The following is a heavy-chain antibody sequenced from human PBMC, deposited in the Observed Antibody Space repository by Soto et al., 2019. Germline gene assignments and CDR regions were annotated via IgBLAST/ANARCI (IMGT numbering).Heavy chain of an antibody. CDR3: ARVPLLSTVYWYFDL. D-gene: IGHD4-17*01. Sequence: EVQLVESGGGLVQPGGSLRLSCAASGFTFSSYWMHWVRQAPGKGLVWVSRINSDGSSTSYADSVKGRFTISRDNAKNTLYLQMNSLRAEDTAVYYCARVPLLSTVYWYFDLWGRGTLVTVSS. CDR1: GFTFSSYW. J-gene: IGHJ2*01. V-gene: IGHV3-74*01. CDR2: INSDGSST.